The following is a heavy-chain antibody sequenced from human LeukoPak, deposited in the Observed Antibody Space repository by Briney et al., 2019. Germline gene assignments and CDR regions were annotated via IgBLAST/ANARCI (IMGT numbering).Heavy chain of an antibody. V-gene: IGHV3-49*03. Sequence: GGSLRLSCTASGFTFGDYAMSWFRQAPGKGLEWVGFIRSKAYGGTTEYAASVKGRFTISRDDSKSIAYLQMNSLKTEDTAVYYCTRDHALWIAVADCWGQGTLVTVSS. CDR3: TRDHALWIAVADC. CDR1: GFTFGDYA. J-gene: IGHJ4*02. D-gene: IGHD6-19*01. CDR2: IRSKAYGGTT.